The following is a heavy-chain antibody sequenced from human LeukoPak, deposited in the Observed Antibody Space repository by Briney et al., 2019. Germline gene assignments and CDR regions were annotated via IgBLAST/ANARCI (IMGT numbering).Heavy chain of an antibody. CDR3: ARAAWGYSYGSPNYYFDY. CDR1: GGTFSSYA. V-gene: IGHV1-69*13. D-gene: IGHD5-18*01. J-gene: IGHJ4*02. CDR2: IIPIFATA. Sequence: SVKVSCKASGGTFSSYAISWVRQAPGQGLEWMGGIIPIFATANYAQKFQGRVTITADESTSTAYMELSSLRSEDTAVYYCARAAWGYSYGSPNYYFDYWGQGTLVTVSS.